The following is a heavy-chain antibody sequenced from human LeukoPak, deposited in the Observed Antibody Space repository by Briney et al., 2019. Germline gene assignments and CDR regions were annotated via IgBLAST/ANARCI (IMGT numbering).Heavy chain of an antibody. V-gene: IGHV1-2*02. CDR3: ARDRDSGSLTYFDD. Sequence: ASVKVSCKASGYTFTGYYMHWVRQAPGQGLERTGWINPNSGGTNYAQKFQGRVTMTRDTSISTAYMELSRLRSDDTAVYYCARDRDSGSLTYFDDWGQGTLVTVAT. CDR1: GYTFTGYY. CDR2: INPNSGGT. D-gene: IGHD1-26*01. J-gene: IGHJ4*02.